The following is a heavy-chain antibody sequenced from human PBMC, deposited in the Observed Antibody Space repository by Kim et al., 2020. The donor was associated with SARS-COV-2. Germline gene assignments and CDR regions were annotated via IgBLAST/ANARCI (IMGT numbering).Heavy chain of an antibody. CDR2: INHSGST. Sequence: SETLSLTCAVYGGSFSGYYWSWIRQPPGKGLEWIGEINHSGSTNYNPSLKSRVTISVDTSKNQFSLKLSSVTAADTAVYYCARARDYNPTPFDYWGQGTLVTVSS. D-gene: IGHD2-15*01. CDR3: ARARDYNPTPFDY. CDR1: GGSFSGYY. V-gene: IGHV4-34*01. J-gene: IGHJ4*02.